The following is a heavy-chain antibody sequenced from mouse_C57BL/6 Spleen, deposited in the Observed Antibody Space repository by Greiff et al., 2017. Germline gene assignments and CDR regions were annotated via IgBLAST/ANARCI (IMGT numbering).Heavy chain of an antibody. CDR3: ARGVYSVFAY. CDR2: ISDGGSYT. V-gene: IGHV5-4*03. D-gene: IGHD1-3*01. J-gene: IGHJ3*01. Sequence: EVKLVESGGGLVKPGGSLKLSCAASGFTFSSYAMSWVRQTPEKRLEWVATISDGGSYTYYPDNVKGRFTISRDNAKNNLYLQMSHLKSEDTARYYCARGVYSVFAYWGQGTLVTVSA. CDR1: GFTFSSYA.